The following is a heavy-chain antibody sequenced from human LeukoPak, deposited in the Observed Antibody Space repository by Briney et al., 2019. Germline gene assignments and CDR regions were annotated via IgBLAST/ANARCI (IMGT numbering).Heavy chain of an antibody. J-gene: IGHJ3*02. CDR3: ARDLGTAMATEAFDI. V-gene: IGHV4-4*07. CDR1: GGSISSYY. Sequence: SETLSLTCTVSGGSISSYYWSWIRQPAGKGLEWIGRIYTSGSTNYNPSLKSRVTMSVDTSKNQFSLKLSSVTAADTAVYYCARDLGTAMATEAFDIWGQGTMVTVSS. D-gene: IGHD5-18*01. CDR2: IYTSGST.